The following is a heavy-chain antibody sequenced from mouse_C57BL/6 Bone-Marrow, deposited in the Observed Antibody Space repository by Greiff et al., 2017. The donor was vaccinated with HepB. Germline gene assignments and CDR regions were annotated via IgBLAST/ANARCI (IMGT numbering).Heavy chain of an antibody. CDR2: IYPGGGYT. J-gene: IGHJ2*01. D-gene: IGHD1-1*01. CDR1: GYTFTNYW. V-gene: IGHV1-63*01. CDR3: ARGWDYDYFDY. Sequence: QVQLKQSGAELVRPGTSVKMSCKASGYTFTNYWIGWAKQRPGHGLEWIGDIYPGGGYTNYNEKFKGKATLTADKSSSTAYMQFSSLTSEDSAIYYCARGWDYDYFDYWGQGTTLTVSS.